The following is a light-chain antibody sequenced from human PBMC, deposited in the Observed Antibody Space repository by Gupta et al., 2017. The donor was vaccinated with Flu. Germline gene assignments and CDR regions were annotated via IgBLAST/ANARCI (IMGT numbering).Light chain of an antibody. V-gene: IGKV3-11*01. Sequence: ATLSLSPGERATLSCRASQSVSHYLAWYQQKPGQAPRLLIYAASTRATCIPARFSGSGSGTDFTLTISSLESEDFAVYYCQQRSNRPPYTFGQGTKVQIK. J-gene: IGKJ2*01. CDR2: AAS. CDR3: QQRSNRPPYT. CDR1: QSVSHY.